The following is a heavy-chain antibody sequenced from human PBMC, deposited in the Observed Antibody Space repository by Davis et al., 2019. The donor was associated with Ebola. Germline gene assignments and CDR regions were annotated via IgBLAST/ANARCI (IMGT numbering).Heavy chain of an antibody. Sequence: GESLKISCAASGFTFSSYGMHWVRQAPGKGLEWVAFIRYDGSNKYYADSVKGRFTISRDNSKNTLYLQMNSLRAEDTAVYYCARETVNCGGDCIDYWGQGSLVTVSS. D-gene: IGHD2-21*02. V-gene: IGHV3-30*02. CDR2: IRYDGSNK. CDR1: GFTFSSYG. CDR3: ARETVNCGGDCIDY. J-gene: IGHJ4*02.